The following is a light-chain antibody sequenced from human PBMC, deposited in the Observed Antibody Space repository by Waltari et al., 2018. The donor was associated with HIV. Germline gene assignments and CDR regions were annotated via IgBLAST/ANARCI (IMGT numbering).Light chain of an antibody. CDR1: KLGNKY. CDR2: KDS. V-gene: IGLV3-1*01. J-gene: IGLJ3*02. CDR3: QAWDSSTGV. Sequence: SYELTQPPSVSVSPGQTASITCSGDKLGNKYASWYQQRSGQSPVLVSYKDSKRPSGMPVRFAGSNAGNTATLTISGTQVMEEAEYDCQAWDSSTGVFGGGTKLTVL.